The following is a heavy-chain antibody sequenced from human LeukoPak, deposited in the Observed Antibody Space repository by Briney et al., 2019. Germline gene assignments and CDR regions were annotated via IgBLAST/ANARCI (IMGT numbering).Heavy chain of an antibody. CDR1: GGSLSSYY. D-gene: IGHD6-19*01. V-gene: IGHV4-59*08. CDR2: IYYSGST. J-gene: IGHJ3*02. Sequence: PSETLSLTCTVSGGSLSSYYWSWIRQPPGKGLEWIGYIYYSGSTNYNPSLKSRVTISVDTSKNQFSLKLSSVTAADTAVYYCARRLGAFDIWGQGTMVTVSS. CDR3: ARRLGAFDI.